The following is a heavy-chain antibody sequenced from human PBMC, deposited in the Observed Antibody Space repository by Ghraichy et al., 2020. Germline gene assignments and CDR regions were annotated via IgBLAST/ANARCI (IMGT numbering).Heavy chain of an antibody. CDR3: AREIKYYYGSGSYYTFDY. D-gene: IGHD3-10*01. CDR2: ISSSSSTI. V-gene: IGHV3-48*04. Sequence: GESLNISCAASGFTFSSYSMNWVRQAPGKGLEWVSYISSSSSTIYYADSVKGRFTISRDNAKNSLYLQMNSLRAEDTAVYYCAREIKYYYGSGSYYTFDYWGQGTLVTVSS. J-gene: IGHJ4*02. CDR1: GFTFSSYS.